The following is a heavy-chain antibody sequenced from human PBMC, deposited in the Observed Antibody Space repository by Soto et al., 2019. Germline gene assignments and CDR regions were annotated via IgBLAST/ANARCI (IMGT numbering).Heavy chain of an antibody. V-gene: IGHV3-23*01. J-gene: IGHJ6*03. CDR1: GFTFSSYA. D-gene: IGHD6-25*01. CDR3: AKDRSGRTLYYMDV. Sequence: EVQLLESGGGLVQPGGSLRLSCAASGFTFSSYAMSWVRQAPGKGLEWVSAISGSGGSTYYVDSVKGRFTISRDNSKNTLYLQMNSLRAEDTAVYYCAKDRSGRTLYYMDVWGKGTTVTVSS. CDR2: ISGSGGST.